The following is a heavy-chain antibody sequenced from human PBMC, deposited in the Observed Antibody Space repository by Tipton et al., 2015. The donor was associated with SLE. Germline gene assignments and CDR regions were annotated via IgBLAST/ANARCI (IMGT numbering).Heavy chain of an antibody. J-gene: IGHJ4*02. CDR2: IYYNGNR. CDR3: ARHSSLGDY. V-gene: IGHV4-30-4*08. Sequence: TLSLTCTVSGGSISSGDYYWSWIRQTPGKGLEWIGYIYYNGNRYYNPSLKGRVTISVDTSKNQFSLKLSSVTAADTAVYYCARHSSLGDYWGQGTLVTVSS. CDR1: GGSISSGDYY. D-gene: IGHD3-16*01.